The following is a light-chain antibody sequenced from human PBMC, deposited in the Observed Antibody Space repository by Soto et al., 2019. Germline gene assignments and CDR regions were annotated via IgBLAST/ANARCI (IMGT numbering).Light chain of an antibody. CDR2: EVF. J-gene: IGLJ1*01. CDR3: SSYAGSNNYV. V-gene: IGLV2-8*01. Sequence: QFVLTQPPPPCASPGPSVTISCTGTSSYVGNYNYVSWYQQHPGKAPKLMIYEVFKRPSGVPDRFSGSKSGNTASLTVSGLQAEDEADYYCSSYAGSNNYVFGTGTKVTVL. CDR1: SSYVGNYNY.